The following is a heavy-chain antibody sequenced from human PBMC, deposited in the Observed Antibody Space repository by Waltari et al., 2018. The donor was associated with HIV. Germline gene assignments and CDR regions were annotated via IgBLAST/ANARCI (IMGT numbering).Heavy chain of an antibody. J-gene: IGHJ1*01. CDR3: ARGPHTSIFGVVKYFQP. D-gene: IGHD3-3*01. V-gene: IGHV4-34*02. Sequence: QVRLQHCGTALLMPSETLSLTCAVYDGVPFSPYYWTWIRRSPASGLEWIGEINHSGGTNYNPSLKSRVTISVDTSKNQFSLKLTSVTAADTGLYYCARGPHTSIFGVVKYFQPWGQGTLVTVSS. CDR2: INHSGGT. CDR1: DGVPFSPYY.